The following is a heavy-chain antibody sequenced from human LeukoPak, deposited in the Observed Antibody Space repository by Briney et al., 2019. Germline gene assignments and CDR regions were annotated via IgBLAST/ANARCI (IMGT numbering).Heavy chain of an antibody. CDR3: ARSFPMIVVVITPNDAFDI. V-gene: IGHV1-2*02. D-gene: IGHD3-22*01. CDR1: GYTFTGYY. J-gene: IGHJ3*02. Sequence: ASVKVSCKASGYTFTGYYMHWVRQAPGQGLEWMGWINPNSGGTNYAQKFQGRVTMTRETSISTAYMELSRLRSDDTAVYYCARSFPMIVVVITPNDAFDIWGQGTMVTVSS. CDR2: INPNSGGT.